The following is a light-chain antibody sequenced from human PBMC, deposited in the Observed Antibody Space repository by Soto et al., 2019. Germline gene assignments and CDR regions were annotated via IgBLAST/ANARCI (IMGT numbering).Light chain of an antibody. CDR1: SSDVGGYNF. V-gene: IGLV2-14*01. CDR2: EVN. Sequence: QSVLTQPASVSGSPGQSITISCTGTSSDVGGYNFVSWYQQHPGKAPRLMIFEVNNRPSGVSDRFSGSKSGNTASRTISGLQAEDEADYYCSSYTFSSTLVVFGGGTKLTVL. CDR3: SSYTFSSTLVV. J-gene: IGLJ3*02.